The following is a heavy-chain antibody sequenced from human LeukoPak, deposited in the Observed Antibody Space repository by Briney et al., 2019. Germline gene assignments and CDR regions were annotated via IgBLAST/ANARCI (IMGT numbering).Heavy chain of an antibody. D-gene: IGHD3-16*01. CDR3: ARRPPGGAFDV. CDR2: IFHGGST. V-gene: IGHV4-39*01. Sequence: SETLSLTCTVSGGSISSSSYYWAWNRLPPGKGLEWIVSIFHGGSTSYNPSLKSRVATSVDTSKNQFSLKLSSVTAADTAVYYCARRPPGGAFDVWGQGTMVTVSS. CDR1: GGSISSSSYY. J-gene: IGHJ3*01.